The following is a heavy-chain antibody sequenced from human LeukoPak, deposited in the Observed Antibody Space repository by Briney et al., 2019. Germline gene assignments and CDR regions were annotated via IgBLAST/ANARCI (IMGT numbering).Heavy chain of an antibody. Sequence: GGSLRLSCAASGFTFSGSAMHWVLQASGKGLEWVGRIRSKANSYATAYAASVKGRFTISRDDSKNTAYLQMNSLKTEDTAVYYCTRHQYDSSGSHAYWGQGTLVTVSS. D-gene: IGHD3-22*01. CDR1: GFTFSGSA. J-gene: IGHJ4*02. V-gene: IGHV3-73*01. CDR3: TRHQYDSSGSHAY. CDR2: IRSKANSYAT.